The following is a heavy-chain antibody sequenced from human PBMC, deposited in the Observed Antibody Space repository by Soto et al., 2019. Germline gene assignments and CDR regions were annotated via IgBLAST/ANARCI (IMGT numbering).Heavy chain of an antibody. J-gene: IGHJ5*02. D-gene: IGHD6-6*01. CDR3: ARGAARPPTHWFDP. CDR1: GYTFTSYG. Sequence: VASVKVSCKASGYTFTSYGISWVRQAPGQGLEWMGWISAYNGNTNYAQKLQGRVTMTTDTSTSTAYMELRSLRSDDTAVYYCARGAARPPTHWFDPWGHGTLVTVSS. V-gene: IGHV1-18*01. CDR2: ISAYNGNT.